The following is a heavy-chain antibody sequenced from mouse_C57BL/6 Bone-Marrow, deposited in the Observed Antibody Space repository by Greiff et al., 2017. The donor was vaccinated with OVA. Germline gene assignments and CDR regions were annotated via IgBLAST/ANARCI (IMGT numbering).Heavy chain of an antibody. V-gene: IGHV1-52*01. Sequence: VQLQQPGAELVRPGSSVKLSCKASGYTFTSYWMHWVKQRPIQGLEWIGNIDPSDSETHYNQKFKDKATLTVDKSSSTAYMQLSSLTSEDSAVYYCAREGGSRDWYFDVWGTGTTVTVSS. J-gene: IGHJ1*03. D-gene: IGHD1-1*01. CDR3: AREGGSRDWYFDV. CDR2: IDPSDSET. CDR1: GYTFTSYW.